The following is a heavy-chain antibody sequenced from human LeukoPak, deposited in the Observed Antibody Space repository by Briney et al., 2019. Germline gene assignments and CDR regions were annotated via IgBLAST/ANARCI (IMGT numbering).Heavy chain of an antibody. J-gene: IGHJ6*03. D-gene: IGHD3-10*01. Sequence: PSETLSLTCAVYGGSFSGYYWSWIRQPPGKGLEWIGEINHSGSTNYNPSLKSRVTISVDTSKNQFSLKLSSVTAADTAVYYCARGKYYGSGSYPYLYYYYYMDVWGKGTTVTVSS. CDR1: GGSFSGYY. V-gene: IGHV4-34*01. CDR2: INHSGST. CDR3: ARGKYYGSGSYPYLYYYYYMDV.